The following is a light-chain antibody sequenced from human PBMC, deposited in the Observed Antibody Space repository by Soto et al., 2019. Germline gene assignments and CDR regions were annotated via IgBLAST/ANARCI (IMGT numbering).Light chain of an antibody. V-gene: IGLV1-40*01. Sequence: QSVLTQPPSVSGAPGQRVTISCTGSSSNIGAGYDVHWYQQLPGTAPKLLLYGKSNRPSGVPDRFSGSKSGTSASLAITGCQAEDEADYYCQSYDSSLSGWVFGGGTKLTVL. J-gene: IGLJ3*02. CDR2: GKS. CDR3: QSYDSSLSGWV. CDR1: SSNIGAGYD.